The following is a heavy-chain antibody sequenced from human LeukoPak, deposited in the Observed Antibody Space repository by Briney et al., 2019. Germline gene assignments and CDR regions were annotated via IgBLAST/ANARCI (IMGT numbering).Heavy chain of an antibody. J-gene: IGHJ6*02. V-gene: IGHV3-53*01. Sequence: PGGALRLSCAASGFTVSSNYMSWVRQAPGKGLEGVSVIYSGGSTYYADSVKGRFTISRDNSKNTLYLQMNSVRAEDTAVYYSARERRAVVKGPNYYYYGMDVWGQGTTVTVSS. D-gene: IGHD4-23*01. CDR1: GFTVSSNY. CDR3: ARERRAVVKGPNYYYYGMDV. CDR2: IYSGGST.